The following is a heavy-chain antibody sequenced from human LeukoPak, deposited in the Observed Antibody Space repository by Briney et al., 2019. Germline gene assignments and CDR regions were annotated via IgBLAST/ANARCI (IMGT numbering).Heavy chain of an antibody. V-gene: IGHV6-1*01. Sequence: SQTLSLTCAISGDSVSSNSAAWKWVRQSPSRGLGWLGRTYYGSKWYNDYAVSVKSRIPINPDTSKNQFSLQLNSVTPEDTAVYYCARSPTTVTPLFDYWGQGTLVTVSS. J-gene: IGHJ4*02. CDR1: GDSVSSNSAA. CDR2: TYYGSKWYN. D-gene: IGHD4-17*01. CDR3: ARSPTTVTPLFDY.